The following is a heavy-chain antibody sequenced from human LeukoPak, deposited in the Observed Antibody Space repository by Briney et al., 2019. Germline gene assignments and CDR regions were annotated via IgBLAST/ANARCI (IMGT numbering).Heavy chain of an antibody. CDR2: ISGSGDST. CDR1: GFTFSTYA. D-gene: IGHD2-2*01. V-gene: IGHV3-23*01. CDR3: ARSYLLDC. Sequence: GGSLRLSCAASGFTFSTYAVNWVRQAPGKGLEWVSTISGSGDSTYYADSVKGRFTISRDNSKDTLYLQMSSVRVDDTAVYYCARSYLLDCWGQGTLVTVSS. J-gene: IGHJ4*02.